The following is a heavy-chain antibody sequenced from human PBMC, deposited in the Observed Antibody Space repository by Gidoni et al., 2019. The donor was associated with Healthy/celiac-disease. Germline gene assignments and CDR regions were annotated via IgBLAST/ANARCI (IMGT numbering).Heavy chain of an antibody. CDR3: ARDLTVATRFGSDAFDI. CDR2: ISSSSSYI. Sequence: GKGLEWVSSISSSSSYIYYADSAKGRFTISRDNAKNSLYLQMNSLRAEDTAVYYCARDLTVATRFGSDAFDIWGQGTMVTVSS. J-gene: IGHJ3*02. D-gene: IGHD5-12*01. V-gene: IGHV3-21*01.